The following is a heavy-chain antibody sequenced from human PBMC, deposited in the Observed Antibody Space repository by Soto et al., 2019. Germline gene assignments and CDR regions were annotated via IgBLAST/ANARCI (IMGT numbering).Heavy chain of an antibody. D-gene: IGHD3-16*01. CDR2: ISTGGTYL. CDR3: VKGGEDITSPYGMDV. V-gene: IGHV3-21*02. J-gene: IGHJ6*02. Sequence: EVQLVESGGGLTQPGRSLRLSCVASGFTFDDYAMHWVRQTPGKGLEWVSSISTGGTYLEYAHSVKGRFTISRDDAKDSVLLQMNSLKTDDTAVYYCVKGGEDITSPYGMDVWGQGTTVTVSS. CDR1: GFTFDDYA.